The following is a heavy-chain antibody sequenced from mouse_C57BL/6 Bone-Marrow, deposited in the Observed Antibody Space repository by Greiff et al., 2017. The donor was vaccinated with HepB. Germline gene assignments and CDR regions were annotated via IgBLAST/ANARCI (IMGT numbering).Heavy chain of an antibody. CDR3: TKTYYFGSSYVWFAY. CDR1: GFNIKDDY. CDR2: IDPENGDN. Sequence: VQLQQSGAELVRPGASVKLSCTASGFNIKDDYMHWVKQRPEQGLEWIGWIDPENGDNEYASKFQGKATITADTSSNTAYLQLSSLTSEDTAVYYCTKTYYFGSSYVWFAYWGQGTLVTVSA. J-gene: IGHJ3*01. D-gene: IGHD1-1*01. V-gene: IGHV14-4*01.